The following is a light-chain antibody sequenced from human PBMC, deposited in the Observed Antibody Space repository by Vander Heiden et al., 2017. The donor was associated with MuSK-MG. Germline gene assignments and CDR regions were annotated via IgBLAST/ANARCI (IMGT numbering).Light chain of an antibody. Sequence: DIQMTQSPSPLSAFVRDRVAIPCRASQSISSYLNWYQQKPGKAPKLLIYAASSLQSGVPSRFNGSGSETDFTLSISSLQPEDFATYYCQQSDSTPWTFGQGTKVEIK. CDR2: AAS. V-gene: IGKV1-39*01. CDR1: QSISSY. J-gene: IGKJ1*01. CDR3: QQSDSTPWT.